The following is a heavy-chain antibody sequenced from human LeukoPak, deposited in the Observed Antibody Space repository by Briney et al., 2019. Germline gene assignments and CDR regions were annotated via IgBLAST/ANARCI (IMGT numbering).Heavy chain of an antibody. CDR1: GYTLTELS. CDR3: ARPLIGSGTNWFDP. J-gene: IGHJ5*02. V-gene: IGHV1-2*02. D-gene: IGHD3-10*01. Sequence: ASVKVSCKVSGYTLTELSMHWVRQAPGQGLEWMGWINPNSGGTNYAQKFQGRVTMTRDTSISTAYMELSRLRSDDTAVYYCARPLIGSGTNWFDPWGQGTLVTVSS. CDR2: INPNSGGT.